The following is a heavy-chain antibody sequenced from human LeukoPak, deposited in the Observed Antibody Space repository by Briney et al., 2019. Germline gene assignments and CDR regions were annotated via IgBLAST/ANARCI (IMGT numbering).Heavy chain of an antibody. V-gene: IGHV3-33*01. J-gene: IGHJ4*02. Sequence: PGGSLRLSCAASGFXFSSYGIHWVRQAPGKGLEWVAVIWYDGSNKNYADSVKGRFTISRDNSKNTLYLQMNSLRAEDTAVYYCARGFRAMVRGVKYWGQGTLVTVSS. CDR3: ARGFRAMVRGVKY. D-gene: IGHD3-10*01. CDR2: IWYDGSNK. CDR1: GFXFSSYG.